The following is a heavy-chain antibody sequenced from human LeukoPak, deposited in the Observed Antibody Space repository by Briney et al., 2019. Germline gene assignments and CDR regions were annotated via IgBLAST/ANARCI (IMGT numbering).Heavy chain of an antibody. CDR2: IKQDGSEK. V-gene: IGHV3-7*01. CDR3: ARDRYSSSSDHYYYMDV. J-gene: IGHJ6*03. CDR1: GFTFTSYW. Sequence: GGSLRLSCAASGFTFTSYWMSWVRQAPGKGLEWVANIKQDGSEKYYVDSVKGRFTISRDNAKNSLYLQMNGLRAEDTAVYYCARDRYSSSSDHYYYMDVWGKGTTVTVSS. D-gene: IGHD6-6*01.